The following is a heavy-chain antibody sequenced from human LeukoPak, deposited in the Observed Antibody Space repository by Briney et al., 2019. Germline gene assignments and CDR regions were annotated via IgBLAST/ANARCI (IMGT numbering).Heavy chain of an antibody. CDR1: GGSISSYF. D-gene: IGHD3-10*01. J-gene: IGHJ4*02. Sequence: KPSETLSLTCNVSGGSISSYFWTWIRQPAGKGLEWIGRIHASGTTNYNPSLKSRVSMSVDTFKNQFSLKLTSVTAADTAVYFCARDGADVYGRAFDYWGQGTLVSVSS. CDR3: ARDGADVYGRAFDY. V-gene: IGHV4-4*07. CDR2: IHASGTT.